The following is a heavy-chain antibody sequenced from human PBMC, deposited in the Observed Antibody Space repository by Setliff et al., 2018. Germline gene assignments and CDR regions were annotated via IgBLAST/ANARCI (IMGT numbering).Heavy chain of an antibody. CDR2: ISAHTGNT. D-gene: IGHD2-8*01. CDR3: SRLVRFCTRTACQRLSGGEF. J-gene: IGHJ4*02. CDR1: GYTFTDYG. V-gene: IGHV1-18*01. Sequence: ASVKVSCKTSGYTFTDYGITWVRQAPGQGLEWMGWISAHTGNTYYTPKLHGRVTLTTDASTSTAYMELTSLGSDDTAVYYCSRLVRFCTRTACQRLSGGEFWGQGTLVTVSS.